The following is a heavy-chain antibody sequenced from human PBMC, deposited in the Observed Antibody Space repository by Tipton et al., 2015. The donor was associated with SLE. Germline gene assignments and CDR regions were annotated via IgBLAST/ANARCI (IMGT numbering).Heavy chain of an antibody. CDR2: IYYSGGT. Sequence: PGLVKPSETLSLSCTVSGDSITSYYWTWIRQHPGKGLQWIGSIYYSGGTYYNPSLKSRLTISVDTSKNLFSLKLSSVTAADTAVYYCAKQRPLFQGHDAFDLWGQGTMVTVSS. V-gene: IGHV4-59*06. D-gene: IGHD6-25*01. CDR1: GDSITSYY. J-gene: IGHJ3*01. CDR3: AKQRPLFQGHDAFDL.